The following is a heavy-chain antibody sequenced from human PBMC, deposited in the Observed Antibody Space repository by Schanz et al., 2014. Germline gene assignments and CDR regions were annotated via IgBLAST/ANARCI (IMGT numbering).Heavy chain of an antibody. CDR2: ISASGGTI. D-gene: IGHD2-2*01. CDR3: ARVKYCTITRCYRTETEGIYYMDV. J-gene: IGHJ6*03. V-gene: IGHV3-23*01. CDR1: GFSFSSYA. Sequence: EVQLLESGGGLVQPGGSLRLSCAASGFSFSSYAMSWVRQIPGKGLEWVSAISASGGTIYYADSVKGRFTISRDNSKNSLYLQMNSLRAEDTAVYYCARVKYCTITRCYRTETEGIYYMDVWGKGTTVTVSS.